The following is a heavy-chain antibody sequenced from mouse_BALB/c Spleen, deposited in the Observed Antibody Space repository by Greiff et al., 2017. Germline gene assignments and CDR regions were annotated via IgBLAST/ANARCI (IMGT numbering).Heavy chain of an antibody. Sequence: EVKLMESGGGLVKPGGSLKLSCAASGFAFSSYDMSWVRQTPEKRLEWVAYISSGGGSTYYPDTVKGRFTISRDNAKNTLYLQMSSLKSEDTAMYYCARQDYYGSSYWFAYWGQGTLVTVSA. D-gene: IGHD1-1*01. CDR2: ISSGGGST. CDR1: GFAFSSYD. J-gene: IGHJ3*01. CDR3: ARQDYYGSSYWFAY. V-gene: IGHV5-12-1*01.